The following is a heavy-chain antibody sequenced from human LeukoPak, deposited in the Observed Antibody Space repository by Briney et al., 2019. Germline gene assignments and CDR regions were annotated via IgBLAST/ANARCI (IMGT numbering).Heavy chain of an antibody. V-gene: IGHV4-34*01. J-gene: IGHJ4*02. CDR1: GGSVSRYC. CDR3: ARGPPPASYDSSGWHNDL. Sequence: PSETLSLTCAVSGGSVSRYCWSWIRQPPGKGLEWIGEINHSGSTNYNPSLKSRVTISVDTSKNQFSLKLSSVTAADTAVYYCARGPPPASYDSSGWHNDLWGQGTLVTVSS. D-gene: IGHD3-22*01. CDR2: INHSGST.